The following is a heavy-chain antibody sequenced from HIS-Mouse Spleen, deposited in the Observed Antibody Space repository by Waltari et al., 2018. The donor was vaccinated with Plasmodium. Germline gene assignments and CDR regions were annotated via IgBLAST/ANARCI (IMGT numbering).Heavy chain of an antibody. CDR1: GYTFTGYY. Sequence: QVQLVQSGAEVKKPGASVKVSCKASGYTFTGYYMPWVRQAPGQGLEWMGWINPNMGGTNYAQKFQGSVTMTRDTSISTAYMELSRLRSDDTAVYYCARVLGYKAAAGTFVEYFQHWGQGTLVTVSS. V-gene: IGHV1-2*02. D-gene: IGHD6-13*01. CDR3: ARVLGYKAAAGTFVEYFQH. J-gene: IGHJ1*01. CDR2: INPNMGGT.